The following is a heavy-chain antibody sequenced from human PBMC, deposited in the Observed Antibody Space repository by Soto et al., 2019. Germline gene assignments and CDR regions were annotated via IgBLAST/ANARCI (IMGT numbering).Heavy chain of an antibody. CDR1: GFTFSGSA. J-gene: IGHJ4*02. CDR3: TRHLVDY. Sequence: EVQLVESGGGLVQPGGSLKLSCAASGFTFSGSALHWVRQASGKGLEWVGRIRSKPNNYATAYAASVKGRFTISRDDSKTMVYLQMSSLKTEDTAVCYCTRHLVDYWGQGTLVTVSS. CDR2: IRSKPNNYAT. V-gene: IGHV3-73*01.